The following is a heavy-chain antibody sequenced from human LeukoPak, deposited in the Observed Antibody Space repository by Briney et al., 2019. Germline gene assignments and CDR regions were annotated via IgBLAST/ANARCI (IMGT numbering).Heavy chain of an antibody. J-gene: IGHJ6*02. D-gene: IGHD3-9*01. CDR2: ITDSGNTI. CDR1: GFTFSDYN. V-gene: IGHV3-11*01. CDR3: ARSIGLTGGGVDV. Sequence: GGSLRLSCAASGFTFSDYNMNWVRQAPGKGLEWVSYITDSGNTIHYADSVKGRFTISRDNAKHSLYLQMNSLRAEDTAVYYCARSIGLTGGGVDVWGQGTTVTVSS.